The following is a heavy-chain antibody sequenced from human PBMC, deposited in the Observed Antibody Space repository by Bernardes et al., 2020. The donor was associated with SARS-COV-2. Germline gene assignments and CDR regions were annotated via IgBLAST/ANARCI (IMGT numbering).Heavy chain of an antibody. D-gene: IGHD4-17*01. J-gene: IGHJ4*02. CDR3: ARLGYGGNYGDY. CDR1: GYTFARSG. V-gene: IGHV1-18*01. Sequence: DSRQASCNASGYTFARSGINWVRQAPGQGLQWMGWISPYNGGTTYAQNLQGRVTMTTDTSTSTAYMELRNLRSDDTAVYYCARLGYGGNYGDYWGQGTLVTVSS. CDR2: ISPYNGGT.